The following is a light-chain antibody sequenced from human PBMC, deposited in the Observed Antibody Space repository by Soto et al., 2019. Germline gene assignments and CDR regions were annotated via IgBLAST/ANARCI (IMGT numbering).Light chain of an antibody. Sequence: EIVLTQSPGTLSLSPGERATLSCRASQSVSSNYLAWYQQKPGQAPRLLIYGASSRSTGIPDRFSGSGSGIDFTLTCSRLEPEDFAVYYCQQYGSSPRTFGQGTKLEIK. J-gene: IGKJ2*01. V-gene: IGKV3-20*01. CDR1: QSVSSNY. CDR3: QQYGSSPRT. CDR2: GAS.